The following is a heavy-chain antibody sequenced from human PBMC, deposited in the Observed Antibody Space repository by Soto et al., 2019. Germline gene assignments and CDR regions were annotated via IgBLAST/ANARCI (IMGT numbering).Heavy chain of an antibody. Sequence: PSETLSLTCAVYGGSFSGYYWSWIRQPPGKGLEWIGEINHSGSTNYNPSLKSRVTISVDTSKNQFSLKLSSVTAADTAVYYCARERRRDQGGWNDGTLSYGMDVWGQGTTVTVSS. V-gene: IGHV4-34*01. CDR1: GGSFSGYY. CDR2: INHSGST. CDR3: ARERRRDQGGWNDGTLSYGMDV. J-gene: IGHJ6*02. D-gene: IGHD1-1*01.